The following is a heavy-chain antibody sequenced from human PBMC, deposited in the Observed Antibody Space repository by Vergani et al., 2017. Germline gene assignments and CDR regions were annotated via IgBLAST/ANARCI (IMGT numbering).Heavy chain of an antibody. Sequence: LPHLSMHWVRQAPGKGLEWMGGFYPGDGETIYAQKFQGRVTMTEDTSTDTAYMELSSLRSEDTAVYYCATVGNTEGPPFDYWGQGTLVTVSS. J-gene: IGHJ4*02. D-gene: IGHD1/OR15-1a*01. V-gene: IGHV1-24*01. CDR3: ATVGNTEGPPFDY. CDR1: LPHLS. CDR2: FYPGDGET.